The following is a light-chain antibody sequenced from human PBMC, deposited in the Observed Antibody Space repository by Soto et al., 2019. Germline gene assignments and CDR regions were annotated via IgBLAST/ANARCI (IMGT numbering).Light chain of an antibody. CDR2: AAS. V-gene: IGKV1-27*01. J-gene: IGKJ5*01. CDR1: QGISNY. Sequence: DIQMTQSPSSLSASVGDRVTITCRASQGISNYLAWYQQRPGKVPKALIYAASTLHSGVPSRFSGSGSGTDFTLTISSLHPEDFAVYFCQQFKNYPITFGQGTRLEIK. CDR3: QQFKNYPIT.